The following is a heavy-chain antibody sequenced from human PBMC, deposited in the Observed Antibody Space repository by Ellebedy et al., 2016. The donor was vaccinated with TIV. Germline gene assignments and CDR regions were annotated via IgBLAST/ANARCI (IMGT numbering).Heavy chain of an antibody. CDR2: IDTSDSYT. CDR3: ARHVGSSWYEDESWFDP. V-gene: IGHV5-10-1*01. J-gene: IGHJ5*02. D-gene: IGHD6-13*01. Sequence: KVSCKGSGYRFTSYWISWVRQMPGKGLEWMGRIDTSDSYTSYSPSFQGNVTISADKSISTAYLQWSSLKASDTAIYYCARHVGSSWYEDESWFDPWGQGTLVTVSS. CDR1: GYRFTSYW.